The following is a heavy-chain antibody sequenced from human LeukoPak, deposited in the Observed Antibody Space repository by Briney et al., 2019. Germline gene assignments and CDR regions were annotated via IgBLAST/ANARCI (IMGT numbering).Heavy chain of an antibody. Sequence: SETLSLTCTVSGGSISSYYWSWIRQPPGKGLEWIGYIYYSGSSNYNPSLKSRVTISVDTSKNQFSLKLSSVTAADTAVYYCAREHCSGGSCYSIYYYYYMDVWGKGTTVTVSS. CDR3: AREHCSGGSCYSIYYYYYMDV. CDR2: IYYSGSS. CDR1: GGSISSYY. D-gene: IGHD2-15*01. V-gene: IGHV4-59*12. J-gene: IGHJ6*03.